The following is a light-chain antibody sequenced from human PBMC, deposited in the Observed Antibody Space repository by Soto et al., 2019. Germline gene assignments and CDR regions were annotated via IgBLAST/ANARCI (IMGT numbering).Light chain of an antibody. CDR1: QSVGSSF. CDR2: GAS. CDR3: QQYDSSPWT. J-gene: IGKJ1*01. Sequence: EIVVTQSPGTLSLSPGERASLSCRASQSVGSSFLAWYQQKPGQAPRLLIYGASSRATGIPDRFSGSGSGTDFTLTISRPEPEDFAVYYCQQYDSSPWTFGQGTKVEIK. V-gene: IGKV3-20*01.